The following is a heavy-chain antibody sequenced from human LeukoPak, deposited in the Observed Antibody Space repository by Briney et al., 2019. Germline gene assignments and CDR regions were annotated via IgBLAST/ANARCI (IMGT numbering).Heavy chain of an antibody. Sequence: ASVKVSCKVSGYTLTELSMHWVRQAPGKGLEWMGGFDPEDGETIYAQKFQGRATMTTDTSTSTAYMELRSLRSDDTAVYYCARTASGFDYWGQGTLVTVSS. D-gene: IGHD2-15*01. CDR2: FDPEDGET. J-gene: IGHJ4*02. V-gene: IGHV1-24*01. CDR3: ARTASGFDY. CDR1: GYTLTELS.